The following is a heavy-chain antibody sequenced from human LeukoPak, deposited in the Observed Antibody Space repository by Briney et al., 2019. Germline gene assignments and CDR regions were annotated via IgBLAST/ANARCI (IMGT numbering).Heavy chain of an antibody. D-gene: IGHD1-26*01. V-gene: IGHV3-13*04. CDR3: ARGSGSHFDY. CDR2: IGAADDT. CDR1: GFTFSKYD. J-gene: IGHJ4*02. Sequence: GGSLRLSCAASGFTFSKYDMFWVRQTTGKGLEWVSTIGAADDTYYPGSVRGRFTISRESAKDSLYLQMNRLRAGDTAVYYCARGSGSHFDYWGQGTLVTVSS.